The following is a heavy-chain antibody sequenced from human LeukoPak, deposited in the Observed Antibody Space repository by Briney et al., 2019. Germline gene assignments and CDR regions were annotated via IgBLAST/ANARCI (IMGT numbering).Heavy chain of an antibody. CDR2: INEGGSEK. CDR3: ARDLGSYEGGYYGMDV. V-gene: IGHV3-7*01. CDR1: GFTFSTRW. Sequence: GSLRLSCAASGFTFSTRWMSWVRQAPGKGLEWVANINEGGSEKNYVESLKGRFTISRDNAKNSLYLQMNSLRAEDTALYYCARDLGSYEGGYYGMDVWGQGTTVTVSS. J-gene: IGHJ6*02. D-gene: IGHD1-26*01.